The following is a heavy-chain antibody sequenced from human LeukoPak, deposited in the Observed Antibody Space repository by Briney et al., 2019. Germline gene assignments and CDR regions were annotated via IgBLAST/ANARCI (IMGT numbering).Heavy chain of an antibody. V-gene: IGHV3-23*01. CDR2: ISGSGGST. Sequence: GGSLRLSCAASGFTFNSYAMSWVRQAPGKGLEWVSAISGSGGSTYYADSVKGRFTISRDNSKNTLYLQMNSLRAEDTAVYYCASNSDIVVVPAAAVDYWGQGTLVTVSS. D-gene: IGHD2-2*01. J-gene: IGHJ4*02. CDR3: ASNSDIVVVPAAAVDY. CDR1: GFTFNSYA.